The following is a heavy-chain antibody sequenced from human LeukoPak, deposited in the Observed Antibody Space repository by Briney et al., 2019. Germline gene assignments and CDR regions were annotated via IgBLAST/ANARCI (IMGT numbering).Heavy chain of an antibody. J-gene: IGHJ4*02. Sequence: SETLSLTCAVSGGSISSGGYSWSWIRQPPGKGLEWIGYIYYSGSTYYNPSLKSRVTISVDTSKNQFSLKLSSVTAADTAVYYCARGTPGEYWIGDPLGGFDYWGQGTLVTVSS. CDR2: IYYSGST. CDR3: ARGTPGEYWIGDPLGGFDY. CDR1: GGSISSGGYS. D-gene: IGHD2/OR15-2a*01. V-gene: IGHV4-30-4*07.